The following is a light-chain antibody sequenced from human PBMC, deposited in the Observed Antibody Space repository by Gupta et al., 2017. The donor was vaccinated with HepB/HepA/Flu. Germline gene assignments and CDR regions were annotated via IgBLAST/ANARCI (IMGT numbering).Light chain of an antibody. CDR3: MQALQTPRT. CDR1: QSLLHSNGYNY. CDR2: LGS. Sequence: DIVMPQSPLSLPVTPGEPASISCRSSQSLLHSNGYNYLDWYLQKPGQSPQLLIYLGSNRASGVPDRFRGSGSGTDFTLKISRVEAEDVGGYYCMQALQTPRTFGQGTKVEIK. V-gene: IGKV2-28*01. J-gene: IGKJ1*01.